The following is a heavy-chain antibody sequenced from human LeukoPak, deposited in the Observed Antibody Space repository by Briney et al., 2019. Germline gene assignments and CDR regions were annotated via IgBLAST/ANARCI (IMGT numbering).Heavy chain of an antibody. Sequence: SETLSLTCTVSGGSISSYYWSWIRQPPGKGLEWIGYIYYSGSTNYNPSLKSRGTISVDTSKGQFSLILSSVTAADAAVYYCARQSISDRRAFDIWGQGTMVTVSS. D-gene: IGHD6-6*01. J-gene: IGHJ3*02. CDR1: GGSISSYY. CDR2: IYYSGST. V-gene: IGHV4-59*08. CDR3: ARQSISDRRAFDI.